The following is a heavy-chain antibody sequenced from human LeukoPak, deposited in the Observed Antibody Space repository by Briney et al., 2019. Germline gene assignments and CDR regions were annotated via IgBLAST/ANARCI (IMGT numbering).Heavy chain of an antibody. J-gene: IGHJ4*02. Sequence: GGSLRLSCAASGFTFSSYGTHWVRQAPGKGLEWVAVISYDGSNKYYADSVKGRFTISRDNSKNTLYLQMNSLRAEDTAVYYCAKGGRLWFGEFDYWGQGTLVTVSS. CDR1: GFTFSSYG. D-gene: IGHD3-10*01. V-gene: IGHV3-30*18. CDR2: ISYDGSNK. CDR3: AKGGRLWFGEFDY.